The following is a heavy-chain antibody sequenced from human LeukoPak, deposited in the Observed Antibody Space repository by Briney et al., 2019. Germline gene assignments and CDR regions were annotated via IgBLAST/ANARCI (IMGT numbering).Heavy chain of an antibody. CDR2: IDHSGNT. J-gene: IGHJ4*02. D-gene: IGHD7-27*01. Sequence: SETLSLTCAVYGGSFSGYYWSWIRQPPGKGLEWIGSIDHSGNTYYGPSLKSRATISADTSKNQFSLKVSSVTAADTAVYYCARDLGHWDPDYWGQGALVTVSS. V-gene: IGHV4-34*01. CDR3: ARDLGHWDPDY. CDR1: GGSFSGYY.